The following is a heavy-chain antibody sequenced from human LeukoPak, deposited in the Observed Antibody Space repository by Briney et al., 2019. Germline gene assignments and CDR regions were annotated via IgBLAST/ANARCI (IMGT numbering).Heavy chain of an antibody. Sequence: GGSLRLSCAASGFTFSSYGMHWVRQAPGKGLEWVAVISYDGSNKYYADSVKGRFTISRDNSKNTLYLQMNSLRAEDTAVYYCAKDSPSRTATTEVPVDYWGQGTLVTVSS. J-gene: IGHJ4*02. D-gene: IGHD1/OR15-1a*01. CDR1: GFTFSSYG. CDR2: ISYDGSNK. CDR3: AKDSPSRTATTEVPVDY. V-gene: IGHV3-30*18.